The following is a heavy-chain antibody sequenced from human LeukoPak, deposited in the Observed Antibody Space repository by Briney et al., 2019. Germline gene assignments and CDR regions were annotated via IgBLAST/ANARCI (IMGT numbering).Heavy chain of an antibody. CDR2: IKQDGSQK. Sequence: PGGSLRLSCAASGFTFSHYWMSWVRQAPGKGLERVASIKQDGSQKYYGDSVKGRFTISRDNAKNSLYLQMNCLRAEDTAFYYCAKDDNSWSLDYWGQGTLVTVSS. J-gene: IGHJ4*02. CDR1: GFTFSHYW. V-gene: IGHV3-7*01. CDR3: AKDDNSWSLDY. D-gene: IGHD6-13*01.